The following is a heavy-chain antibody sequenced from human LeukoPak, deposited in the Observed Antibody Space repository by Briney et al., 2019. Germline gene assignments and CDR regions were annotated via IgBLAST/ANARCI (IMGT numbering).Heavy chain of an antibody. CDR1: GYTFTGYY. Sequence: ASVKVSCQASGYTFTGYYIHWVRPAPGQGLEWMGWINPNSGDTHYAQKFQGRVTMTRDTSISTAYMDLNSLISDDTAVYYCARVQYQLLFEGNWFDPWGQGTLVTVSS. D-gene: IGHD2-2*01. J-gene: IGHJ5*02. CDR3: ARVQYQLLFEGNWFDP. V-gene: IGHV1-2*02. CDR2: INPNSGDT.